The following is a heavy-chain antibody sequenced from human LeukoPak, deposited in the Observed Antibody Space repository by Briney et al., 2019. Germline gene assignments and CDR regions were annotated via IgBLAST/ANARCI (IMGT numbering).Heavy chain of an antibody. CDR3: ARDLGSPYGIDV. CDR2: ISYSGST. CDR1: GGSISSYY. J-gene: IGHJ6*02. Sequence: PSETLSLTCTVSGGSISSYYWSWIRQPPGKGLEWIGYISYSGSTNYNPSLRSRVTISVDTSKNQFSLKLSSVTAADTAVYYCARDLGSPYGIDVWGQGTTVTVSS. D-gene: IGHD6-13*01. V-gene: IGHV4-59*12.